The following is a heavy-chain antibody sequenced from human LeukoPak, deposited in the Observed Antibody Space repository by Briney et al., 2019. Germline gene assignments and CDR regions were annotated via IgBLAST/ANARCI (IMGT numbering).Heavy chain of an antibody. CDR1: GFTFRNYG. CDR3: AKALSRSRSIAVAGYACGFDY. J-gene: IGHJ4*02. CDR2: ISGSGGTS. Sequence: GGSLRLSCAASGFTFRNYGMSWVRQTPGKGLEWVSVISGSGGTSYYADSAKGRFTISRDSSKNTLYLQMNSLRAEDTAVYYCAKALSRSRSIAVAGYACGFDYWGQGTLVTVSS. D-gene: IGHD6-19*01. V-gene: IGHV3-23*01.